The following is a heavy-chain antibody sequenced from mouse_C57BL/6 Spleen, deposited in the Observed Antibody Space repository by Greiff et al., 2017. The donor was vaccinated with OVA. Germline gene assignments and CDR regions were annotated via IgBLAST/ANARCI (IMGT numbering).Heavy chain of an antibody. Sequence: LKQSGAELVRPGASVTLSCKASGYTFTDYEMHWVKQTPVHGLEWIGAIDPETGGTAYNQKFKGKAILTADKSSSTAYMELRSLTSEDSAVYYCTKAQLDYWGQGTTLTVSS. CDR3: TKAQLDY. V-gene: IGHV1-15*01. J-gene: IGHJ2*01. CDR2: IDPETGGT. D-gene: IGHD3-2*02. CDR1: GYTFTDYE.